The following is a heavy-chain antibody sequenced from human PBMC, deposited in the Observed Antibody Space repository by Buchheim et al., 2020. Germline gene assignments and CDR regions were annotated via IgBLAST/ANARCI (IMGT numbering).Heavy chain of an antibody. Sequence: QVQLVESGGGLVQPGGSLRLSCAASGFSVSDYYMIWIRQAPGKGLEWVSYITSSGTTIYYADSVKGRFTICRDNTKNSLYLQLNSLRADDTAVYYCARALGYCSTPTCNNWFDPWGQGTL. CDR2: ITSSGTTI. CDR1: GFSVSDYY. V-gene: IGHV3-11*01. D-gene: IGHD2-2*01. J-gene: IGHJ5*02. CDR3: ARALGYCSTPTCNNWFDP.